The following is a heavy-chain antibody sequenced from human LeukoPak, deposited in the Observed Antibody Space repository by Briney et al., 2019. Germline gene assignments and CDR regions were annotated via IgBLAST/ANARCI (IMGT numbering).Heavy chain of an antibody. CDR1: GFPFSASW. D-gene: IGHD6-19*01. Sequence: SGGSLRLSCAVSGFPFSASWMSWVRQAPGKGLEWVANIKPDGTEKYYVDSVQGRFTISRDNAGNSLSLQMNSLRAEDTAVYYCATHRGWRFDYWGQGTLVTVSS. J-gene: IGHJ4*02. CDR2: IKPDGTEK. CDR3: ATHRGWRFDY. V-gene: IGHV3-7*02.